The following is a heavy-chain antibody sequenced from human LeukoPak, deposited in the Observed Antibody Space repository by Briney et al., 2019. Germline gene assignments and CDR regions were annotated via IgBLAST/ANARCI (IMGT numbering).Heavy chain of an antibody. CDR2: INPNSGGT. J-gene: IGHJ1*01. D-gene: IGHD2-2*02. CDR1: GYTFTGYY. V-gene: IGHV1-2*02. CDR3: AAGDVVPAAIAPFQH. Sequence: GASVKVSCKASGYTFTGYYMHWVRQAPGQGLEWMGWINPNSGGTNYAQKFQERVTITRDMSTSTAYIELSSLRSEDTAVYYCAAGDVVPAAIAPFQHWGQGTLVTVSS.